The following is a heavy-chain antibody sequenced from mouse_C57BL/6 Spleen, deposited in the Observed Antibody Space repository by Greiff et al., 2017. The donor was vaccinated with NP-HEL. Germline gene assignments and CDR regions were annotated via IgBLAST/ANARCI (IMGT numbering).Heavy chain of an antibody. D-gene: IGHD1-1*01. Sequence: QVQLKQPGAELVKPGASVKVSCKASGYTFTSYWMHWVKQRPGQGLEWIGRIHPSDSDTNYNQKFKGKATLTVDKSSSTAYMQLSSLTSEDSAVYYCAIRPFITTVVATGDYWGQGTSVTVSS. CDR1: GYTFTSYW. V-gene: IGHV1-74*01. CDR3: AIRPFITTVVATGDY. J-gene: IGHJ4*01. CDR2: IHPSDSDT.